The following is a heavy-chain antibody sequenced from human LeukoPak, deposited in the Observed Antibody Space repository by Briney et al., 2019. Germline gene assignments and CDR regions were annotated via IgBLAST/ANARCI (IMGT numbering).Heavy chain of an antibody. Sequence: GGSLRLSCATSGFTFDSYWMSWVRQAPGKGLEWVANIKEDGSEKYYVDSVKGRFTISRDNAKNSLYLQMNSLRAEDTAVYYCARDSPGIMIFGVVTPNGGQGTLVTVSS. CDR3: ARDSPGIMIFGVVTPN. J-gene: IGHJ4*02. V-gene: IGHV3-7*05. CDR1: GFTFDSYW. CDR2: IKEDGSEK. D-gene: IGHD3-3*01.